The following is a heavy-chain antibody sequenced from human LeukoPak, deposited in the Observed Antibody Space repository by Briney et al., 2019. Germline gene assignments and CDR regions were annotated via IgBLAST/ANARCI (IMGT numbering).Heavy chain of an antibody. D-gene: IGHD1-1*01. CDR2: IYDSGST. Sequence: SETLSLTCTVSGGSVSSGSYYWSWIRQPPGKGLEWIGYIYDSGSTNYNPSLKSRVTISVDTSKNQFSLKLSSVTAADTAVYYCAREGGLERTAYYYGMDVWGQGTTVTVSS. J-gene: IGHJ6*02. CDR1: GGSVSSGSYY. V-gene: IGHV4-61*01. CDR3: AREGGLERTAYYYGMDV.